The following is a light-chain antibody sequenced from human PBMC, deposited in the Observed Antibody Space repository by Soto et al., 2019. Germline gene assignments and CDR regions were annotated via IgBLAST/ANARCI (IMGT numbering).Light chain of an antibody. J-gene: IGKJ2*01. CDR1: QSVSSSY. CDR3: QQYGRSPPT. Sequence: EIVLTQSPGTVSLSPGEIATLSCRASQSVSSSYFAWYQQKPGQAPRRLIYGASSRATGIPDRFSGSGSGTDFTLTISRLEPEDFAVYYCQQYGRSPPTFGQGTKLEIK. V-gene: IGKV3-20*01. CDR2: GAS.